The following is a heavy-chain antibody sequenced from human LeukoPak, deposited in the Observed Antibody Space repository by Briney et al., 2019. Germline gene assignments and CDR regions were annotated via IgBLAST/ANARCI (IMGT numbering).Heavy chain of an antibody. CDR1: GYIFIYYF. CDR3: ARNYRFALDYYYMDV. CDR2: INPSGGST. Sequence: ASVKVSCKASGYIFIYYFIHWVRQAPGQGLEWMGIINPSGGSTNYAQKFQGRVTMTRDTSTSTVYMELSSLRSEDTAVYYCARNYRFALDYYYMDVWGKGTTVTISS. D-gene: IGHD4-11*01. V-gene: IGHV1-46*01. J-gene: IGHJ6*03.